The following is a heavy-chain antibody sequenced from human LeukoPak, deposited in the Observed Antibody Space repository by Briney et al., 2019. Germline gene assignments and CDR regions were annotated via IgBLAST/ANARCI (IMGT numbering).Heavy chain of an antibody. CDR3: ARGSVNYCSSTSCSGAFDI. V-gene: IGHV4-34*01. CDR2: INHSGST. J-gene: IGHJ3*02. Sequence: SETLFLTCAVFGGSFSGYYWSWIRQPPGKGLEWIGEINHSGSTNYNPSLKSRVTISVDTSKNQFSLKLSSVTAADTAVYYCARGSVNYCSSTSCSGAFDIWGQGTMVTVSS. CDR1: GGSFSGYY. D-gene: IGHD2-2*01.